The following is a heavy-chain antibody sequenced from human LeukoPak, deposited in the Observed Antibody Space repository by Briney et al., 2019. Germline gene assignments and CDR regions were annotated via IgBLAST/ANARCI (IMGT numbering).Heavy chain of an antibody. CDR2: IYSGGST. V-gene: IGHV3-66*02. Sequence: GGSLRLSCAASGFTVSSNYMSWVLQAPGKGLEWVSVIYSGGSTYYADSVKGRFTISRDNSKNTLYLQMNSLRAEDTAVYYCARVARVTMTGFRYNWFDPWGQGTLVTVSS. CDR3: ARVARVTMTGFRYNWFDP. CDR1: GFTVSSNY. J-gene: IGHJ5*02. D-gene: IGHD3-22*01.